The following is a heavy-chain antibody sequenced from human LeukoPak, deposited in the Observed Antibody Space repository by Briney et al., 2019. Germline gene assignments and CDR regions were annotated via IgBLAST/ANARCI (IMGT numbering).Heavy chain of an antibody. J-gene: IGHJ3*02. V-gene: IGHV4-30-2*01. CDR3: ASGGNSAGAFDI. Sequence: IGYIYHSGSTYYNPSLKSRVTISVDRSKNQFSLKLSSVTAADTAVYYCASGGNSAGAFDIWGQGTMVTVSS. D-gene: IGHD1/OR15-1a*01. CDR2: IYHSGST.